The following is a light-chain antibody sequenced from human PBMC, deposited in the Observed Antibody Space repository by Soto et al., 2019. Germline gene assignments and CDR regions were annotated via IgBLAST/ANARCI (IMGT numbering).Light chain of an antibody. CDR2: AAS. J-gene: IGKJ3*01. CDR1: QGIRNN. V-gene: IGKV1-27*01. Sequence: DIQMTQSPSSLSASAGDKVTLTCRASQGIRNNLAWYQQKPGKVPTLLIYAASTLQSGVPSRFSGSGSGTDFTLTIISLQPEDVATYYCQKYYSVPFTFGPGTKVEIK. CDR3: QKYYSVPFT.